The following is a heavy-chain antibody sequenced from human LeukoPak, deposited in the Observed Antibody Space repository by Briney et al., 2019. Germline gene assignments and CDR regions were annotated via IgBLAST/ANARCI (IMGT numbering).Heavy chain of an antibody. CDR1: GFTFSSYA. Sequence: PGGSLRLSYAASGFTFSSYAMHWVRQAPGKGLEYVSAISSNGGSTYYANSVKGRFTISRDNSKNTLYLQMGSLRAEDMAVYYCARDPDSGERWLQSVYFDYWGQGTLVTVSS. V-gene: IGHV3-64*01. CDR2: ISSNGGST. D-gene: IGHD5-24*01. J-gene: IGHJ4*02. CDR3: ARDPDSGERWLQSVYFDY.